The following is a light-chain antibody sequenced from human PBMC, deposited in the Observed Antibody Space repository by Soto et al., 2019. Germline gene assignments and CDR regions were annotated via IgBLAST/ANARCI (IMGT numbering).Light chain of an antibody. CDR3: QQYGSSPGT. J-gene: IGKJ2*02. CDR1: QSVSSNF. Sequence: EIVLTQSPGTLSLSPGERATLSCRASQSVSSNFLAWYQQKPGQAPKLLISGASSRATGIPDRFSGSGSGKHFTLTISRLEPEDFALYSCQQYGSSPGTFGQGTKLEI. V-gene: IGKV3-20*01. CDR2: GAS.